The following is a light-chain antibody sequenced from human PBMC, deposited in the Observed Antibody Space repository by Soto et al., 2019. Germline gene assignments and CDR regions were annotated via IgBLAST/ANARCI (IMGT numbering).Light chain of an antibody. CDR3: EQYYNLLIA. CDR1: QDISNY. CDR2: DAS. Sequence: DIRITHSPSSLSASVGDRVTITCQASQDISNYLNWYQQKPGKAPKLLIYDASNLETGVPSRFSRSGYGKDFTLTISSLHPEDIATYYCEQYYNLLIAFAQGTRLEIX. J-gene: IGKJ5*01. V-gene: IGKV1-33*01.